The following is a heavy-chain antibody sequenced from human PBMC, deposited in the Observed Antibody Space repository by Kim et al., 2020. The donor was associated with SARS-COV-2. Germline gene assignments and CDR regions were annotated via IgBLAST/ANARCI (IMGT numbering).Heavy chain of an antibody. CDR3: AKDNGPGSYYYYYMDG. Sequence: GGSLRLSCAASGFSFGDYAVHWVRQAPGKGLEWVAGISWNRHNTNYADSVKGRFTISRDNAKNSLYLQMNSLRVEDTALYYCAKDNGPGSYYYYYMDGWG. J-gene: IGHJ6*03. V-gene: IGHV3-9*01. D-gene: IGHD3-10*01. CDR1: GFSFGDYA. CDR2: ISWNRHNT.